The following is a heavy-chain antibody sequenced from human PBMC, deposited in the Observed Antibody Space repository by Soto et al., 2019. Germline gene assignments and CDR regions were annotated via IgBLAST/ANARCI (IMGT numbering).Heavy chain of an antibody. CDR2: IYDSGAT. J-gene: IGHJ6*02. D-gene: IGHD3-10*01. V-gene: IGHV4-30-2*01. Sequence: PSETLSLTCALSGDSISSTGYSRNWIRQPTGKGLECIGYIYDSGATYYNPCLKSRVSIAVDRSKNQFSLELSSVTVADTAVYYCARFTFGNYYFGLDGWGQGTTITVSS. CDR3: ARFTFGNYYFGLDG. CDR1: GDSISSTGYS.